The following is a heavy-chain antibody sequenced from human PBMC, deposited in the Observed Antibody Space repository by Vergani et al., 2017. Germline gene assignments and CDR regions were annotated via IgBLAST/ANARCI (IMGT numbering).Heavy chain of an antibody. J-gene: IGHJ3*01. V-gene: IGHV3-23*01. Sequence: QLLESGGGLIQPGGSLRLSCAASGFTFNSYAVTWVRQAPGKGLEWVSGINNNGGSTYYADSVKGRFTISRDNSKNTLYLQMTDLRAEDTATYYCAKVCGSTSCPYGGGAFDVLGHGTMVTVSS. D-gene: IGHD2-2*01. CDR3: AKVCGSTSCPYGGGAFDV. CDR1: GFTFNSYA. CDR2: INNNGGST.